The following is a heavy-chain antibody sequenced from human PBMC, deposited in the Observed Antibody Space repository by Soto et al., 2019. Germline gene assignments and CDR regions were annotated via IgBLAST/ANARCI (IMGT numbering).Heavy chain of an antibody. J-gene: IGHJ6*02. D-gene: IGHD3-10*01. Sequence: QVQLQRWGAGLLRPSETLSLTCAFYGGSFDDFYWSWVRQSPGKGLEWVGEISHDGGTNYSPSLASRVSISVDTSQNQFSLHMRSVTAADTGLYSCARGQLVWYGDLTPYHRDMDVWGQGTTVTVSS. CDR2: ISHDGGT. CDR3: ARGQLVWYGDLTPYHRDMDV. CDR1: GGSFDDFY. V-gene: IGHV4-34*02.